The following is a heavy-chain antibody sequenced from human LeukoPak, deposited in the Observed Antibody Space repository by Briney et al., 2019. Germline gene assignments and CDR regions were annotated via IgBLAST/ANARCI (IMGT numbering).Heavy chain of an antibody. Sequence: SETLSLTCTVSGGSISSYYWSWIRQPPGNGLEWIGYIYYSGSTNYNPSLKSRVTISVDTSKNQFSLKLSSVTAVDTAVYYCARLPQIWFVELSTTVYWGQCTLVTVSS. CDR1: GGSISSYY. V-gene: IGHV4-59*01. J-gene: IGHJ1*01. D-gene: IGHD3-10*01. CDR3: ARLPQIWFVELSTTVY. CDR2: IYYSGST.